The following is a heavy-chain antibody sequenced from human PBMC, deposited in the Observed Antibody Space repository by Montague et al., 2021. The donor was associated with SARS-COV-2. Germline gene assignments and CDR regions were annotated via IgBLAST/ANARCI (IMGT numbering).Heavy chain of an antibody. CDR3: ARVKSDFPIVVLGASTRTYFDV. Sequence: SETLSLTCAVYGGSFRNYYWSWIRQSPGKGLEWIGEINQSGNTTYNPSLRSRVTISADISKKQFSVKLASATAADTGIYYCARVKSDFPIVVLGASTRTYFDVWGQGTTVTVSS. V-gene: IGHV4-34*01. J-gene: IGHJ6*02. CDR1: GGSFRNYY. D-gene: IGHD2-15*01. CDR2: INQSGNT.